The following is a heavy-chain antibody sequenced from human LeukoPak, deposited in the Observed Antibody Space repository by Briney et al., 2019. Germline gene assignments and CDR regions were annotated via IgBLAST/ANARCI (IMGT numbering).Heavy chain of an antibody. CDR1: GYTFTSYG. Sequence: GASVKVSCKASGYTFTSYGISWVRQAPGQGLEWMGWISAYNGNTNYAQKLQGRVTMTTDTSTSTAYMELRSLGSDDTAVYYCARSLPNYGDYAFDYWGQGTLVTVSS. CDR3: ARSLPNYGDYAFDY. D-gene: IGHD4-17*01. J-gene: IGHJ4*02. V-gene: IGHV1-18*01. CDR2: ISAYNGNT.